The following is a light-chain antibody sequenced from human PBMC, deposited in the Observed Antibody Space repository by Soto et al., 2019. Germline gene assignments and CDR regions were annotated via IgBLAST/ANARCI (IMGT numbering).Light chain of an antibody. J-gene: IGLJ2*01. CDR2: FDS. CDR1: DIETKS. CDR3: QVWDRPTDLV. V-gene: IGLV3-21*01. Sequence: SYELTQPPSVSVAPGKTAIITCGGSDIETKSVDWYQQKAGQAPVLVMSFDSDRPSGIPERFSGSNSGNTASLTITRAEAGDEADYYCQVWDRPTDLVFGGGTKVTVL.